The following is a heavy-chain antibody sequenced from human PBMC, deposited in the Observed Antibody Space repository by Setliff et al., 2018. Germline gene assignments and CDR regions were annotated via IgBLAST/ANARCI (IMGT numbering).Heavy chain of an antibody. J-gene: IGHJ4*02. Sequence: PGGSLRLSCAASGFTFSSYWMSWVRQAPGKGLEWVANIKQDGSEKYYLDSVKGRFTISRDNAKNSLYLQLNSLTAEDTAVYYCARGPPYYDFWSAYFPGYWGQGTLVTVSS. D-gene: IGHD3-3*01. V-gene: IGHV3-7*01. CDR1: GFTFSSYW. CDR3: ARGPPYYDFWSAYFPGY. CDR2: IKQDGSEK.